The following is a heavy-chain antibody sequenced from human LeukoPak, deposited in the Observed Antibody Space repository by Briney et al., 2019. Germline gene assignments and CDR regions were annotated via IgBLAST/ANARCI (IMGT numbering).Heavy chain of an antibody. D-gene: IGHD6-6*01. J-gene: IGHJ5*02. CDR2: IYTSGST. CDR1: GGSTSSYY. Sequence: SETLSLTCTVSGGSTSSYYWSWIRQPAGKGLEWIGRIYTSGSTNYNPSLKSRVTMSVDTSKNQFSLKLSSVTAADTAVYYCARVLLGPDSSSFDPWGQGTLVTVSS. V-gene: IGHV4-4*07. CDR3: ARVLLGPDSSSFDP.